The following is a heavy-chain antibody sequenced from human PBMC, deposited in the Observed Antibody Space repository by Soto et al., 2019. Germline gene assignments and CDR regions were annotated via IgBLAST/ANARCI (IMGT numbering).Heavy chain of an antibody. J-gene: IGHJ6*02. V-gene: IGHV3-48*01. CDR2: ISSSSSTI. Sequence: QPGGSLRLSCPSSGFTFSSYSMNWVRQAPGKWLEWVSYISSSSSTIYYADSVKGRFTISRDNAKNSLYLQMNSLRAEDTAVYYYGLPKGDYGMDVWGQGTTVTVSS. D-gene: IGHD5-18*01. CDR1: GFTFSSYS. CDR3: GLPKGDYGMDV.